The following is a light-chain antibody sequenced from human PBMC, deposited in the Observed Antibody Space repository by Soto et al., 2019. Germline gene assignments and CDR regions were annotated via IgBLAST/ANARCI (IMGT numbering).Light chain of an antibody. V-gene: IGLV1-47*01. CDR3: AAWDDTLSGPV. J-gene: IGLJ2*01. CDR1: SSNIGSNH. CDR2: RNN. Sequence: QSVLTQPPSTSGTPGQRVTISCSGSSSNIGSNHVYWYHQLPGAAPKLLIYRNNQRPSGVPDRFSGSKSGTSASLAISGLRSEDEADYYCAAWDDTLSGPVLGGGTKVTVL.